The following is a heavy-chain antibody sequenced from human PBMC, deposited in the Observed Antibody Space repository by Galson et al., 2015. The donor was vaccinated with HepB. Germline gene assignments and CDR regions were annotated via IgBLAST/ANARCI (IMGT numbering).Heavy chain of an antibody. CDR3: AREATD. CDR1: GFTLSSYS. V-gene: IGHV3-33*01. Sequence: SLRLSCAASGFTLSSYSMHWVRQAPGKGLEWVAVIWYDGSNKYYADSVRGRFTISRDNSKNTLYLQMNSLRAEDTAIYYCAREATDWGQGTLVTVSS. CDR2: IWYDGSNK. J-gene: IGHJ4*02.